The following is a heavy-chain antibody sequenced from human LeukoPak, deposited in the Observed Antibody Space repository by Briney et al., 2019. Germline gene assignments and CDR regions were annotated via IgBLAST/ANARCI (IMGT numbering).Heavy chain of an antibody. CDR3: ARVGYSYGPDLDY. D-gene: IGHD5-18*01. CDR2: IYHSGST. Sequence: SETLSLTCTVSGGSISSGGYYWSWIRQPPGKGLEWIGYIYHSGSTYYNPSPKSRVTISVDTSKNQFSLKLSSVTAADTAVYYCARVGYSYGPDLDYWGQGTLVTVSS. V-gene: IGHV4-30-2*01. J-gene: IGHJ4*02. CDR1: GGSISSGGYY.